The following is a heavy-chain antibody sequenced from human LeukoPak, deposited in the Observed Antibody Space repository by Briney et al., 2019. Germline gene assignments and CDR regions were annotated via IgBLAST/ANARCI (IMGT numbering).Heavy chain of an antibody. D-gene: IGHD6-19*01. V-gene: IGHV4-59*08. CDR3: AGHRDGSGWTFFDY. Sequence: SETLSLTCTVSGVSISTYYWSWLRQPPGKGLEGIGYIYYSGSTNYNPSLKSRVTISVDTSKNQFSLKLSSVTAADTAVYYCAGHRDGSGWTFFDYWGQGTLVTVSS. J-gene: IGHJ4*02. CDR2: IYYSGST. CDR1: GVSISTYY.